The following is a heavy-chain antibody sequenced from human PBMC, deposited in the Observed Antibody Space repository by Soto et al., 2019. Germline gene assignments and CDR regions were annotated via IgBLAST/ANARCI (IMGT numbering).Heavy chain of an antibody. CDR2: ISLDGGEI. CDR3: AKGPR. Sequence: LVEAGGGLVQPGGSLRLSCAASGFTFSNIWMSWVRRSPEKGPEWVASISLDGGEIYYVDSVKGRFTISRDNTRNSLYLQMNSLRAEDTAVYYCAKGPRWGQGTLVTVSS. V-gene: IGHV3-7*01. CDR1: GFTFSNIW. J-gene: IGHJ4*02.